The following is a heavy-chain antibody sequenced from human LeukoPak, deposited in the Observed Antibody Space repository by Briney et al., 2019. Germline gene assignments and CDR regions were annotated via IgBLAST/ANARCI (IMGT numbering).Heavy chain of an antibody. Sequence: PGGSLRLSCTASGFTVRGNSMSWVRQAPGKGLEWVSVIYSGGSTYYADSVKGRFTISRDNSKNTLYLQMNSLRAEDTAVYYCASVWDLYSYGFDYWGQGTLVTVSS. CDR3: ASVWDLYSYGFDY. D-gene: IGHD5-18*01. J-gene: IGHJ4*02. CDR1: GFTVRGNS. CDR2: IYSGGST. V-gene: IGHV3-53*01.